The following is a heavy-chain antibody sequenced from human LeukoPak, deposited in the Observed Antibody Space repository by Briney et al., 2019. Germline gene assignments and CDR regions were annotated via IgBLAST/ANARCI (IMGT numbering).Heavy chain of an antibody. J-gene: IGHJ3*01. D-gene: IGHD1-1*01. CDR1: GFTLNYYW. CDR3: ARGERGGFDL. V-gene: IGHV3-74*03. Sequence: GGSLRLSCAASGFTLNYYWMQWVRQIQGKGLVWISHVYSDGSRTTYGDSVKGRFTISRDNGKNTLYLQMSSLRAEDTAVYYCARGERGGFDLWGRGTVVTVSS. CDR2: VYSDGSRT.